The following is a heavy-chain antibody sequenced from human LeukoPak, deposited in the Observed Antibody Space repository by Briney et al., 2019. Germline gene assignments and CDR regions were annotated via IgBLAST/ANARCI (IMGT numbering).Heavy chain of an antibody. V-gene: IGHV3-53*05. J-gene: IGHJ1*01. CDR1: GFTVSSNY. CDR2: IYSGGST. CDR3: AKDWSYYSEYFHH. D-gene: IGHD1-26*01. Sequence: GGSLRLSCAASGFTVSSNYMSWVRQAPGKGLEWVSVIYSGGSTYYADSVKGRFTISRDNSKNTLTLQMNSLRAEDTAVYYCAKDWSYYSEYFHHWGQGTLVTVSS.